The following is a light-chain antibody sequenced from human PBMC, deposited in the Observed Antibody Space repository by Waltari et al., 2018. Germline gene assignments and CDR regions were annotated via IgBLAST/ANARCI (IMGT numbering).Light chain of an antibody. V-gene: IGKV3-20*01. Sequence: DTVLTQSPGTLSLSPGERATLSCRASQTISSDYLAWYQQRPGQAPKLLIYGTSSRATCISDRFSGSGSGTDFTLTISKLEPEDFAVYSCQQYGRSFGQGTKVEIK. CDR2: GTS. J-gene: IGKJ1*01. CDR1: QTISSDY. CDR3: QQYGRS.